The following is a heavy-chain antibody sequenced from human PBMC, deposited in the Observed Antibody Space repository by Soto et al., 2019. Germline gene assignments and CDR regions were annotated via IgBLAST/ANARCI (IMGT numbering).Heavy chain of an antibody. D-gene: IGHD5-18*01. V-gene: IGHV4-4*07. J-gene: IGHJ4*02. CDR2: IYTSGST. CDR1: GGSISSYY. CDR3: AREGGGYSYHYYFDY. Sequence: PSETLSLTCTVSGGSISSYYWSWIRQPAGKGLERIGRIYTSGSTNYNPSLKSRVTMSVDTSKNQFSLKLSSVTAADTAVYYCAREGGGYSYHYYFDYWGQGTLVTVSS.